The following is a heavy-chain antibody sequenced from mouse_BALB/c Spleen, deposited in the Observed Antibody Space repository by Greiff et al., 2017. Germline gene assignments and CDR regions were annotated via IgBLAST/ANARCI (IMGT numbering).Heavy chain of an antibody. D-gene: IGHD2-3*01. Sequence: VQLQQSGPSLVQPSQSLSITCTVSGFSLTSYGVHWVRQSPGKGLEWLGVIWRGGSTDYNAAFMSRLSITKDNSKSQVFFKMNSLQADDTAIYYCAKFYDGYYVYAMDYWGQGTSVTVSS. J-gene: IGHJ4*01. V-gene: IGHV2-5-1*01. CDR2: IWRGGST. CDR1: GFSLTSYG. CDR3: AKFYDGYYVYAMDY.